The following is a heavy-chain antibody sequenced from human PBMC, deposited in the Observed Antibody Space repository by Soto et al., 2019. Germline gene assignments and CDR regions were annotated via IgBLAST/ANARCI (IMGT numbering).Heavy chain of an antibody. J-gene: IGHJ4*02. CDR2: ISGSGGRI. CDR3: AKDSRSGGSCDSWDS. V-gene: IGHV3-23*01. CDR1: GFTFNRYA. Sequence: EVQVLESRGGLVQPGGTLRLSCTATGFTFNRYAMSWVRQAPGKGLEWVLVISGSGGRIYYAESVKGRFTISRDNSKNMLYLQMNSLRVEDTAVYYCAKDSRSGGSCDSWDSWGQGTPVTVSS. D-gene: IGHD2-15*01.